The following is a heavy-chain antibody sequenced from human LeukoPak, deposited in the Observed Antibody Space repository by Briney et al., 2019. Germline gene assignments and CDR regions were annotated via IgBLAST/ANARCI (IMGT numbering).Heavy chain of an antibody. V-gene: IGHV4-34*01. Sequence: SETLSLTCAVYGGSFSGYYWSWIRQPPGKGLEWIGEINHSGSTNYNPSLKSRVTISVDTSKNQFSLKLSSVTAADTAVYYCARGGFAGDWGQGTLVTVSS. CDR1: GGSFSGYY. J-gene: IGHJ4*02. D-gene: IGHD2-21*01. CDR3: ARGGFAGD. CDR2: INHSGST.